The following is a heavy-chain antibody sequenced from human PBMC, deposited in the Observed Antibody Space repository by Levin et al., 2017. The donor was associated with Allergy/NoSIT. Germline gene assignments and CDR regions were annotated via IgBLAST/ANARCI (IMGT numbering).Heavy chain of an antibody. CDR1: GFTVSSNY. V-gene: IGHV3-66*02. Sequence: GGSLRLSCAASGFTVSSNYMSWVRQAPGKGLEWVSVIYSGGSTYYADSVKGRFTISRDNSKNTLYLQMNSLRAEDTAVYYCARDRRWFGELLDPWGQGTLVTVSS. CDR2: IYSGGST. J-gene: IGHJ5*02. D-gene: IGHD3-10*01. CDR3: ARDRRWFGELLDP.